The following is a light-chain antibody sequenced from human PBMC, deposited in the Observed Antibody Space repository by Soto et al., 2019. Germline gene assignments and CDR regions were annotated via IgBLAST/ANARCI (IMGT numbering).Light chain of an antibody. CDR2: AAS. V-gene: IGKV3-20*01. CDR1: QSVSSRY. CDR3: QQYVNSLYT. J-gene: IGKJ2*01. Sequence: TQSPSSVSASIGDRIKVTCRASQSVSSRYLVWYQQRPGQAPRLLIYAASSRATGIPDRFSGSGSGTDFTLTISRLEPEDFAVYYCQQYVNSLYTFGQGTKGDIK.